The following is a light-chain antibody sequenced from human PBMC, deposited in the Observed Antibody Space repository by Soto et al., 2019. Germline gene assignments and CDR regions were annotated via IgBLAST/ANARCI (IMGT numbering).Light chain of an antibody. CDR2: EVS. Sequence: QSVLTQPASVSGSPGESITISCTGTSSDVGSYTLVSWYQQHPGKAPKLMIYEVSKRPSGVSNRFSGSKSGNTASLTISWLQGEVEADYYCCSYAGSSTYVFGTGTKVTVL. J-gene: IGLJ1*01. CDR3: CSYAGSSTYV. CDR1: SSDVGSYTL. V-gene: IGLV2-23*02.